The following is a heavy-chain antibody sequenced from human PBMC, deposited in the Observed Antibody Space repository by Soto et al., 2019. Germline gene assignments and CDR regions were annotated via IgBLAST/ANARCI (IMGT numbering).Heavy chain of an antibody. J-gene: IGHJ4*02. D-gene: IGHD5-12*01. CDR3: ARDLVATSNRYLVNPNFDY. CDR1: GDSVSSNSAA. Sequence: SQTLSLTCAISGDSVSSNSAAWNWIRQSPSRGLEWLGRTYYRSKWYNDYAVSVKSRITINPDTSTNQFSLQLNSVTPEDTAVYYCARDLVATSNRYLVNPNFDYWGQGTLVTVSS. CDR2: TYYRSKWYN. V-gene: IGHV6-1*01.